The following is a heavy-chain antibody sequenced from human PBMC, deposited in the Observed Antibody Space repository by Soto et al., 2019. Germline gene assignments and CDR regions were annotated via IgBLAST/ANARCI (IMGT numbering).Heavy chain of an antibody. D-gene: IGHD3-22*01. CDR2: IYYTGNT. J-gene: IGHJ4*02. CDR3: ERHSTWLVLSDY. CDR1: GGSISNRNYY. V-gene: IGHV4-39*01. Sequence: QLQLQESGPGLVKPSETLSLTCTVSGGSISNRNYYWGWLRQPPGKGLEWIGSIYYTGNTYYNPSLKSRVTISVDTAKNQFSLKLSSVTASDTAVYFCERHSTWLVLSDYWGQGTLVTVSS.